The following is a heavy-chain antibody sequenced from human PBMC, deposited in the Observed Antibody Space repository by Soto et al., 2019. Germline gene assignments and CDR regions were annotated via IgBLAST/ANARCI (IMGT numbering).Heavy chain of an antibody. D-gene: IGHD6-19*01. CDR3: ARVEQWLGALYSHYGMDV. CDR1: VDSVSSNSAA. V-gene: IGHV6-1*01. J-gene: IGHJ6*02. CDR2: TYYRSKWYN. Sequence: SQTLSLTCAISVDSVSSNSAAWNWIRQSPSRGLEWLGRTYYRSKWYNDYAVSVKSRITINPDTSKNQFSLQLNSVTPEDTAVYYCARVEQWLGALYSHYGMDVWGQGTTVTVS.